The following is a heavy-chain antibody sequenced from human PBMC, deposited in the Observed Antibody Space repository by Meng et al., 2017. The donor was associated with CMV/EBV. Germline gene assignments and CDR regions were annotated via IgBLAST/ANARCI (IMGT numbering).Heavy chain of an antibody. Sequence: GSLRLTCAVYGGSFSGYYWSWIRQPPGKGLEWIGYIYYSGSTNYNPSLKSRVTISVDTSKNQFSLKLSSVTAADTAVYYCARGSYCGGDCPNYYYYYGMDVWGQGTTVTVS. D-gene: IGHD2-21*01. CDR2: IYYSGST. V-gene: IGHV4-59*01. CDR1: GGSFSGYY. J-gene: IGHJ6*02. CDR3: ARGSYCGGDCPNYYYYYGMDV.